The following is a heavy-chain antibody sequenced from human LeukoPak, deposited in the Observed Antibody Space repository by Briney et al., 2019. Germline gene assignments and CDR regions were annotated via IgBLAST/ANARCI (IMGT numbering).Heavy chain of an antibody. CDR3: ARDGYSHPHGY. D-gene: IGHD5-18*01. CDR2: MKQDGSEK. J-gene: IGHJ4*02. V-gene: IGHV3-7*05. Sequence: PGGSLRLSCAASGFTFSSYWMSWVRQAPGKGLEWEANMKQDGSEKYYVDSVKGRFTISRDNAKNSLYLQMNSLRAEDTAVYYCARDGYSHPHGYWGQGTLVTVSS. CDR1: GFTFSSYW.